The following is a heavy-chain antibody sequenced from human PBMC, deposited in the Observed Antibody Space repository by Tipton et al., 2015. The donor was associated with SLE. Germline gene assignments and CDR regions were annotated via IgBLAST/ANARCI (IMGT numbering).Heavy chain of an antibody. CDR1: GYTFTSYY. Sequence: QSGAEVKKPGASVKVSCKASGYTFTSYYMYWVRQAPGQGLEWMGIINPTGGSTSYAQKFQGRVTMTRDTSASTVYMELSSLSSEDTAVYYCARAPPDYYGAGDWFDPWGQGTLVTVSS. V-gene: IGHV1-46*01. J-gene: IGHJ5*02. CDR3: ARAPPDYYGAGDWFDP. CDR2: INPTGGST. D-gene: IGHD3-10*01.